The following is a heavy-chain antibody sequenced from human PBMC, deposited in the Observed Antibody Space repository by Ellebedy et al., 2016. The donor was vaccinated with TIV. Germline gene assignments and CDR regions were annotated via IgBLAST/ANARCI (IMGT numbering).Heavy chain of an antibody. V-gene: IGHV3-7*02. J-gene: IGHJ4*02. CDR2: IKQDGSEK. CDR3: ARGRRITMIVVVKNYIDY. CDR1: GFTFSSYW. Sequence: PGGSLRLSCAASGFTFSSYWMSWVRQAPGKGLEWVANIKQDGSEKYYVDSVKGRFTISRDNAKNSLYLQMNSLRAEDTAVYYCARGRRITMIVVVKNYIDYWGQGTLVTVSS. D-gene: IGHD3-22*01.